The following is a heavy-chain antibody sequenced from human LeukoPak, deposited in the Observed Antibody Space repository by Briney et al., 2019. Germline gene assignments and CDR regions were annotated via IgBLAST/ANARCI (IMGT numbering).Heavy chain of an antibody. CDR2: INPSGGST. CDR3: ARDKEPAYYDFWSGYSPYYYYYYGMDV. V-gene: IGHV1-46*01. D-gene: IGHD3-3*01. J-gene: IGHJ6*02. Sequence: EASVKVSCKASGYTFTSYGISWVRQAPGQGLEWMGIINPSGGSTSYAQKFQGRVTMTRDTSTSTVYMELSSLRSEDTAVYYCARDKEPAYYDFWSGYSPYYYYYYGMDVWGQGTTVTVSS. CDR1: GYTFTSYG.